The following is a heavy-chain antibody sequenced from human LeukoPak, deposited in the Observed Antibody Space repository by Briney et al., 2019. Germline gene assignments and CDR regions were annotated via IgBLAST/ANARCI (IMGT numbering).Heavy chain of an antibody. CDR3: ARGLRDGFYYYYGMDV. CDR2: INHSGST. V-gene: IGHV4-34*01. J-gene: IGHJ6*02. D-gene: IGHD5-24*01. CDR1: GGSISGYY. Sequence: SETLSLTCAVSGGSISGYYWSWIRQPPGKGLEWIGEINHSGSTNYNPSLKSRVTISVDTSKNQFSLKLSSVTAADTAVYYCARGLRDGFYYYYGMDVWGQGTTVTVSS.